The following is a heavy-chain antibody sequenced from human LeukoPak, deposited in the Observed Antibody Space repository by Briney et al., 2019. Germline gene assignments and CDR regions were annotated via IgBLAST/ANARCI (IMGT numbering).Heavy chain of an antibody. CDR2: ISAGNGNT. Sequence: ASVKVSCKASGYTFTSYAIHWVRQAPGQRLEWMGWISAGNGNTKYSQNFQGRVTFISNTSATTAFMELSSLRSEDAAVYYCARWRDSGYDPLFDYWGQGTLVTVSS. V-gene: IGHV1-3*01. CDR1: GYTFTSYA. J-gene: IGHJ4*02. CDR3: ARWRDSGYDPLFDY. D-gene: IGHD5-12*01.